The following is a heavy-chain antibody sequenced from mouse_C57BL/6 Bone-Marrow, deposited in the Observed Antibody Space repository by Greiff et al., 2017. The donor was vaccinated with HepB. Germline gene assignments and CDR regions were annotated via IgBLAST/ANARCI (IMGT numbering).Heavy chain of an antibody. J-gene: IGHJ1*03. CDR3: ARSDYGSSYVYWYFDV. D-gene: IGHD1-1*01. CDR2: IWSGGST. V-gene: IGHV2-2*01. CDR1: GFSLTSYG. Sequence: VKLMESGPGLVQPSQSLSITCTVSGFSLTSYGVHWVRQSPGKGLEWLGVIWSGGSTDYNAAFISRLSISKDNSKSQVFFKMNSLQADDTAIYYCARSDYGSSYVYWYFDVWGTGTTVTVSS.